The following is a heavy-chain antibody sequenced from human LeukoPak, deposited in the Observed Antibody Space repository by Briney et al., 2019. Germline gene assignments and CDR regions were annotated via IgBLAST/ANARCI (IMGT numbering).Heavy chain of an antibody. J-gene: IGHJ4*02. D-gene: IGHD3-22*01. CDR3: AREVYGSSGYYFD. V-gene: IGHV4-59*01. CDR2: IYSSGST. Sequence: SETLSPTCTVSGGSISGYYWSWIRQPPGKGLEWIGYIYSSGSTDYNPSLKSRVTISVDTSKNQFSLKLTSVTAADTAVYFCAREVYGSSGYYFDWGQGTLVTVSS. CDR1: GGSISGYY.